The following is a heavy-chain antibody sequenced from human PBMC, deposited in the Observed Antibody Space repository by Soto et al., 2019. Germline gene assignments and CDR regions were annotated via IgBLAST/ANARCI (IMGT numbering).Heavy chain of an antibody. D-gene: IGHD3-3*01. J-gene: IGHJ6*03. CDR3: ARKRELRFLEWFPAGDLYYYYYYMDV. Sequence: SETLSLTCTVSGGSISSYYWSWIRQPPGKGLEWIGYIYYSGSTNYNPSLKSRVTISVDTSKNQFSLKLSSVTAADTAVYYCARKRELRFLEWFPAGDLYYYYYYMDVWGKGTTVTVSS. CDR1: GGSISSYY. V-gene: IGHV4-59*08. CDR2: IYYSGST.